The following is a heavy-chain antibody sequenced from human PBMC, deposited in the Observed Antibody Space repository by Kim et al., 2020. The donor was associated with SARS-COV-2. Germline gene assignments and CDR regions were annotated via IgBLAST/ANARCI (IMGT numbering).Heavy chain of an antibody. V-gene: IGHV4-34*01. Sequence: SETLSLTCAVYGGSFSGYYWSWIRQPPGKGLEWIGEINHSGSTNYNPSLKSRVTISVDTSKNQFSLKLSSVTAADTAVYYCAREGLMTRGYSYGVYYWGQGTLVTVSS. D-gene: IGHD5-18*01. CDR3: AREGLMTRGYSYGVYY. CDR2: INHSGST. CDR1: GGSFSGYY. J-gene: IGHJ4*02.